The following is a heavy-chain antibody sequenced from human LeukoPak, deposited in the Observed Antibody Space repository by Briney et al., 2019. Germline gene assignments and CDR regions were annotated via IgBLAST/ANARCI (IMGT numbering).Heavy chain of an antibody. CDR1: GFTFSNFA. Sequence: GGSLRLSCAASGFTFSNFAMSWVRQAPGEGLEWVSAISDSGADTSFADSVKGRFTISRDNSKNTLYLQMSSLRAEDTAVYYCAKDRLYYFDSSGYYDYWSQGTLVTVSS. CDR2: ISDSGADT. D-gene: IGHD3-22*01. J-gene: IGHJ4*02. CDR3: AKDRLYYFDSSGYYDY. V-gene: IGHV3-23*01.